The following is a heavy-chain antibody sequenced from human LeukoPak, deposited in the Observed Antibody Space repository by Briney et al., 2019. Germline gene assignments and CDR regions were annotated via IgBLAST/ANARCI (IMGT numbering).Heavy chain of an antibody. CDR1: GLTFSHYV. D-gene: IGHD4-17*01. CDR3: AKGVGVGGYGDYLFRY. J-gene: IGHJ4*02. Sequence: GGSLRLSCAASGLTFSHYVMTWVRQAPGKGLEWVSGISGNGGTTPYADPVKGRFTISRDNSKNTLYLQMNSLRAEDTAVYECAKGVGVGGYGDYLFRYWGQGTLVTVSS. CDR2: ISGNGGTT. V-gene: IGHV3-23*01.